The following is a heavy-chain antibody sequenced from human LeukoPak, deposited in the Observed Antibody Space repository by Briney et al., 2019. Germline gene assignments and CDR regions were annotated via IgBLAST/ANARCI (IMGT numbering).Heavy chain of an antibody. J-gene: IGHJ4*02. CDR1: GYSISSDYF. Sequence: SDTLSLTCVVSGYSISSDYFLGSIRHPPGKGLEWMDTISHRWTTFYKPSLKTRVTISLDTSKNQCSLKLFSVTAADTAVYYCVRDVGQLRSDYWGQGTLVTVSS. CDR3: VRDVGQLRSDY. CDR2: ISHRWTT. V-gene: IGHV4-38-2*02. D-gene: IGHD2-2*01.